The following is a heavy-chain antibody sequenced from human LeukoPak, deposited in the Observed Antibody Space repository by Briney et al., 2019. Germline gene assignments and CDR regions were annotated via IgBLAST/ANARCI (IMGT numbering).Heavy chain of an antibody. D-gene: IGHD3-9*01. V-gene: IGHV1-18*01. CDR3: ARTSTYYDILTGLKSYYYYYYMDV. CDR1: GYTFTSYG. CDR2: ISAYNGNT. J-gene: IGHJ6*03. Sequence: ASVKVSCKASGYTFTSYGISWVRQAPGQGLEWMGWISAYNGNTNYAQKLQGRVTMTTDTSTSTAYMELRSLRSDDTAVYYCARTSTYYDILTGLKSYYYYYYMDVWGKGTTVTISS.